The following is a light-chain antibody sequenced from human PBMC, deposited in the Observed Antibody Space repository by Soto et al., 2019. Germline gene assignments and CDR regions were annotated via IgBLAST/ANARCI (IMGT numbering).Light chain of an antibody. V-gene: IGKV1-5*03. Sequence: DLRMTQSPSTLAAFVGDRVSITCRTSQSIDTWLAWHQQKPGKAPKLLIYKASSLVIGVPSRFSGSGSGTEFTLTISSLQPDDAATYYCQQYNSYRAFGQGPRWIS. CDR3: QQYNSYRA. CDR1: QSIDTW. J-gene: IGKJ1*01. CDR2: KAS.